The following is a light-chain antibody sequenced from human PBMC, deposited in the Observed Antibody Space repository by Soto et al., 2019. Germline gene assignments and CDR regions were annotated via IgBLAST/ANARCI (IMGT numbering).Light chain of an antibody. CDR3: MQGSNWPPIT. CDR1: QSLVHRDGNTY. J-gene: IGKJ5*01. Sequence: DVVFTQSPLSLPFTLFQAASISCRSSQSLVHRDGNTYLSWFRQRPGQSPRRLIYKVSNREAGVPDRFSGSGSGTDFTLKISRVEAEDVGLYYCMQGSNWPPITFGQGTRLEIK. CDR2: KVS. V-gene: IGKV2-30*02.